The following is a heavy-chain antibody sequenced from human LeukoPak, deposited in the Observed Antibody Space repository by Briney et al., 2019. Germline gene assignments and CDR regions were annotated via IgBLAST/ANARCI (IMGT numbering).Heavy chain of an antibody. CDR3: ARDLGELLPYYFDY. CDR2: ISSSGSTI. D-gene: IGHD1-26*01. CDR1: GFTFSDYY. J-gene: IGHJ4*02. V-gene: IGHV3-11*04. Sequence: GGSLRLSCAASGFTFSDYYMSWIRQAPGKGLEWVSYISSSGSTIYYADSVKGRFTISRDNSKNTLYLQMNSLRAEDTAVYYCARDLGELLPYYFDYWGQGTLVTVSS.